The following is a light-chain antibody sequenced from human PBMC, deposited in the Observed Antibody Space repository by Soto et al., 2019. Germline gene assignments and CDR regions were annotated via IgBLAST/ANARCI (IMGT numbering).Light chain of an antibody. CDR1: SSNIGSNY. V-gene: IGLV1-47*01. CDR3: AACDDSFRRPSYV. Sequence: QSVLTQPPSASGTPGQRVTISCSGSSSNIGSNYVYWYQQLPGTAPKLLIYRNNQRPSGVPDRFSGSKSGTSASLAISGLRSEDEAEEYCAACDDSFRRPSYVFGTGTKLTDL. CDR2: RNN. J-gene: IGLJ1*01.